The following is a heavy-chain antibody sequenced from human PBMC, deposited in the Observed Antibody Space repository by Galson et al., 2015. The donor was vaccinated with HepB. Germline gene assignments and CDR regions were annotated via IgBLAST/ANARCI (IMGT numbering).Heavy chain of an antibody. Sequence: SLRLSCAASGFTFSSYSMNWVRQAPGKGLEWVSSISSSSSYIYYADSVKGRFTISRDNAKNSLYLQMNSLRAEDTAVYYCARAGDSSGWYRTAGYYFDYWGQGTLVTVSS. CDR1: GFTFSSYS. CDR2: ISSSSSYI. J-gene: IGHJ4*02. CDR3: ARAGDSSGWYRTAGYYFDY. V-gene: IGHV3-21*01. D-gene: IGHD6-19*01.